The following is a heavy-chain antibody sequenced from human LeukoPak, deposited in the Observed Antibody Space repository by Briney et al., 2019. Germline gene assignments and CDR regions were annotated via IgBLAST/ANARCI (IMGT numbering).Heavy chain of an antibody. V-gene: IGHV4-4*07. CDR1: GGSISSFY. CDR3: AREDGGPRWLGP. CDR2: INISGSS. D-gene: IGHD6-25*01. J-gene: IGHJ5*02. Sequence: SETLSLTRTVSGGSISSFYGSWIRQPAGKGLEWIGRINISGSSNYNPSLRSRVTMSVDTSKNQLSLNLSSVTAADTAVYYCAREDGGPRWLGPWGQGTLVTFSS.